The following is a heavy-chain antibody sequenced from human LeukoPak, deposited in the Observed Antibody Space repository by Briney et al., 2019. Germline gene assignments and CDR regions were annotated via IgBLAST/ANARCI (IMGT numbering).Heavy chain of an antibody. D-gene: IGHD3-16*01. CDR2: ISTSGVDT. Sequence: PGGSLRLSCAASGFTFSSHAMSWVRQAPGQGLEWVSTISTSGVDTYYADSVKGRFTISRDNSKNTLYLQVNSLRAEDTAVYYCAKDRKGWGHAEYLQHWGQGTLVTVSS. CDR3: AKDRKGWGHAEYLQH. V-gene: IGHV3-23*01. J-gene: IGHJ1*01. CDR1: GFTFSSHA.